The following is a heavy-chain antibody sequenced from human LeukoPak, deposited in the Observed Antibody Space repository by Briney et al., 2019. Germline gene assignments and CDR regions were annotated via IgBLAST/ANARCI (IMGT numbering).Heavy chain of an antibody. CDR3: AREDSYYYGSGSYSILDY. CDR1: GGSFSGYY. Sequence: SETLSLTCAVHGGSFSGYYWSWIRQPPGKGLEWIGEINHSGSTNYNPSLKSRVTISVDTSKNQFSLKLSSVTAADTAVYYCAREDSYYYGSGSYSILDYWGQGTLVTVSS. D-gene: IGHD3-10*01. V-gene: IGHV4-34*01. J-gene: IGHJ4*02. CDR2: INHSGST.